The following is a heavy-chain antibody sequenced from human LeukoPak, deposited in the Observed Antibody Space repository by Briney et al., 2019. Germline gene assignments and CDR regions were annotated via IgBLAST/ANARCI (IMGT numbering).Heavy chain of an antibody. J-gene: IGHJ4*02. CDR3: ARNDYNFDY. Sequence: QPGGSLRLSCSASGFIFRNYGMSWVRQAPGKGLEWVSYISTSGSNIYYADSVQGRFTISRDNAKSSLYLQMSSLRVEDTAIYYCARNDYNFDYWGQGTLVTVSS. CDR2: ISTSGSNI. V-gene: IGHV3-48*03. D-gene: IGHD3-16*01. CDR1: GFIFRNYG.